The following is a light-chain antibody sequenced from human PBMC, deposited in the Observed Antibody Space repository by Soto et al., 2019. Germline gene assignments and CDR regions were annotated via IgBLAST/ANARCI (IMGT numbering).Light chain of an antibody. CDR2: AAS. CDR1: QGIRNE. V-gene: IGKV1-17*01. J-gene: IGKJ1*01. CDR3: LQHHTYPPA. Sequence: DLQMTQSPSSLSASVGDRVTITCRASQGIRNELAWYQQKPGEAPKRLIYAASYLQSGVPSRFSGRASGTEFTLTISSLQPEDFATYYCLQHHTYPPAFGQGTRVEI.